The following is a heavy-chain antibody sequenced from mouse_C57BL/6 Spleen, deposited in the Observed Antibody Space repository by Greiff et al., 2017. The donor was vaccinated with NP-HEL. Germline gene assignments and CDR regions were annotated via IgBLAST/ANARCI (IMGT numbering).Heavy chain of an antibody. CDR1: GYTFTSYW. V-gene: IGHV1-55*01. D-gene: IGHD2-5*01. J-gene: IGHJ1*03. CDR2: IYPGSGST. CDR3: ARYYYSNYGGYFDV. Sequence: QVQLQQSGAELVKPGASVKMSCKASGYTFTSYWITWVKQRPGQGLEWIGDIYPGSGSTNYNEKFKSKATLTVDTSSSTAYMQRSSLTSEDSAVYYCARYYYSNYGGYFDVWGTGTTVTVSS.